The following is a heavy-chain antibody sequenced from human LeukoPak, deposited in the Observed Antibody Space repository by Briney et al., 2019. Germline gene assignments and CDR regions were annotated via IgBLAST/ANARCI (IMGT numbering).Heavy chain of an antibody. Sequence: PSETLSLTCTVSGGAISSNNFCWSWIRQPAGKGLEWIGRMYTSGSAKYNPSLKSRVTISVDTSKNQFSLKVSSVTAADTAVYYCARGDCSSTSCSFDYWGQGTLVTVSS. J-gene: IGHJ4*02. CDR2: MYTSGSA. CDR3: ARGDCSSTSCSFDY. CDR1: GGAISSNNFC. V-gene: IGHV4-61*02. D-gene: IGHD2-2*01.